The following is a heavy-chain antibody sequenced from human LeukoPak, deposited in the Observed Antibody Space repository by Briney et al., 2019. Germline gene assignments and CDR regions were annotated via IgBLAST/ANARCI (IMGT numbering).Heavy chain of an antibody. D-gene: IGHD2-2*01. Sequence: ASVKVSCKASGYTFTSYGISWVRQAPGQGLEWMGWISAYNGNTNYAQKLQGRVTMTTDTSTSTAYMELRSLRSDDTAVYYCARVRPPSFLMSSTSRNWFDPWGQGTLVTVSS. CDR2: ISAYNGNT. V-gene: IGHV1-18*01. CDR1: GYTFTSYG. CDR3: ARVRPPSFLMSSTSRNWFDP. J-gene: IGHJ5*02.